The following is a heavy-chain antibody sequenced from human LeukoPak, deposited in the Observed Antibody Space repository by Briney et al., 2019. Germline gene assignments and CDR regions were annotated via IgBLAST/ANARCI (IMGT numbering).Heavy chain of an antibody. J-gene: IGHJ3*02. CDR3: ARRARDCSSGTCYFDTFDI. CDR2: ISPGDSDT. V-gene: IGHV5-51*01. Sequence: GASLKISCEGSGYSFINYWIGGVRQTPGKGLEWMGIISPGDSDTRYSPSFQGQVTFSVDKSINTAYLQWSSLKASDTAMYYCARRARDCSSGTCYFDTFDIWGQGTMVTVSS. CDR1: GYSFINYW. D-gene: IGHD2-15*01.